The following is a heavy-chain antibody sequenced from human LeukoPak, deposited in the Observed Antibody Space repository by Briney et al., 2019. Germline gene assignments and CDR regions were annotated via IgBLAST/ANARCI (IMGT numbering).Heavy chain of an antibody. CDR3: ARDQQLGTQYYFDY. D-gene: IGHD1-1*01. CDR2: INPNSGGT. CDR1: GYTFTGYY. Sequence: ASVKVSCKASGYTFTGYYMHWVRQAPGQGLEWMGWINPNSGGTNYAQKFQGRVTMTRDTSISTAYMELSRLRSDDTAVYYCARDQQLGTQYYFDYWGQGTLVTVSS. V-gene: IGHV1-2*02. J-gene: IGHJ4*02.